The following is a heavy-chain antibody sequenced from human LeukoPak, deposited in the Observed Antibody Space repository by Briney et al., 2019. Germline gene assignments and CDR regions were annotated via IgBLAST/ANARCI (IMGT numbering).Heavy chain of an antibody. CDR2: INHSGST. D-gene: IGHD2-2*01. CDR1: GGSFSGYY. CDR3: AREKDCRSISCYHDYSYTDV. J-gene: IGHJ6*03. Sequence: KPSETLSLTCAVYGGSFSGYYWSWIRQPPGKGLEWIGEINHSGSTNYNPSLKSRVTISVDTSKNQFSLKLSPVTAADTAVYYCAREKDCRSISCYHDYSYTDVWGKGSTV. V-gene: IGHV4-34*01.